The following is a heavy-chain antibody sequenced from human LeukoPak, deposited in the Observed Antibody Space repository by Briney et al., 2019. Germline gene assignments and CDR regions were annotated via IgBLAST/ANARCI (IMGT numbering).Heavy chain of an antibody. D-gene: IGHD2-2*01. CDR1: GGSISSYY. Sequence: PSETLSLTCTVSGGSISSYYWSWIRQPAGKGLEWIGRIYTSGSTNYNPSLKSRVTMSVDTSKNQFSLKLSSVTAADTAVYYCARVQHRYCSSTSCYPYYYMDVWGKGTTVTVSS. V-gene: IGHV4-4*07. CDR2: IYTSGST. J-gene: IGHJ6*03. CDR3: ARVQHRYCSSTSCYPYYYMDV.